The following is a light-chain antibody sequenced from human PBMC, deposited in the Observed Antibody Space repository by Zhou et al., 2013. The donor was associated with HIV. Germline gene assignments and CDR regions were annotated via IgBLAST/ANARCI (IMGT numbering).Light chain of an antibody. J-gene: IGKJ1*01. CDR2: AAY. CDR3: QQCYVDWT. V-gene: IGKV1-16*01. CDR1: QDIRSS. Sequence: DIQMTQSPPSLSASVGDRVTITCRASQDIRSSLAWFQQKPGEGPKSLIHAAYNLQSGVPPRFSGSGSGTDFTLTIHNLQPEDFATYSCQQCYVDWTFGPGTRVDVK.